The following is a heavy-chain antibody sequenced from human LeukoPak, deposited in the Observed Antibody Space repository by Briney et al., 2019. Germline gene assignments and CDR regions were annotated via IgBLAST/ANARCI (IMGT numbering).Heavy chain of an antibody. CDR3: ASMDYGDYGRRYFDY. CDR1: GYTFTGYY. V-gene: IGHV1-2*02. Sequence: ASVKVSCKASGYTFTGYYMHWVRQAPGQGLEWMGWINPNSGGTNYAQEFQGRVTMTRDTSISTAYMELSRLRSDDTAVYYCASMDYGDYGRRYFDYWGQGTLVTVSS. J-gene: IGHJ4*02. CDR2: INPNSGGT. D-gene: IGHD4-17*01.